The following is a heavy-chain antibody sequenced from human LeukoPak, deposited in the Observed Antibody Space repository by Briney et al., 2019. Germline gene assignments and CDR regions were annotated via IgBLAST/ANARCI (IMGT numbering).Heavy chain of an antibody. V-gene: IGHV1-18*01. D-gene: IGHD3-3*01. CDR3: ARTRVGVAGPFDY. Sequence: ASVKVSCKASGYTLTNSGTSWVRQAPRQGHEWMGWITIYNENTEYAQKFQGRVTLTTDTSTSTVYMELSSLSSDDTAVYYCARTRVGVAGPFDYWGQGTLVTVSS. J-gene: IGHJ4*02. CDR1: GYTLTNSG. CDR2: ITIYNENT.